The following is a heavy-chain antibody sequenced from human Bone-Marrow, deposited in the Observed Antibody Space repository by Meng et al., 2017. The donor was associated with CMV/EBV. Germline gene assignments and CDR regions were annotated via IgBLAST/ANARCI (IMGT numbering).Heavy chain of an antibody. CDR3: ARGLSITIFGVVTAPDAFDI. V-gene: IGHV1-2*02. Sequence: ASVKVSCKASGYTFTGYYMHRVRQAPGQGLEWMGWINPNSGGTNYAQKFQGRVTMTRDTSISTAYMELSRLRSDDTAVYYCARGLSITIFGVVTAPDAFDIWGQGTMVTVSS. J-gene: IGHJ3*02. D-gene: IGHD3-3*01. CDR2: INPNSGGT. CDR1: GYTFTGYY.